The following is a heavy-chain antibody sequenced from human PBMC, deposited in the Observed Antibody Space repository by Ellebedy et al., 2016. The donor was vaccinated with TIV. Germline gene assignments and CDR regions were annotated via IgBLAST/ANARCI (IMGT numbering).Heavy chain of an antibody. J-gene: IGHJ4*02. CDR3: ARGYNAALDN. V-gene: IGHV3-74*01. CDR1: GFTFSNHW. Sequence: GESLKISCAASGFTFSNHWMHWVRQAPGKGLVWLSRINGDGTVSVYVDSVKGRFTISSDDASNTLFLQMSSLRAEDTAVYYCARGYNAALDNWGQGTRVTVSS. D-gene: IGHD1-1*01. CDR2: INGDGTVS.